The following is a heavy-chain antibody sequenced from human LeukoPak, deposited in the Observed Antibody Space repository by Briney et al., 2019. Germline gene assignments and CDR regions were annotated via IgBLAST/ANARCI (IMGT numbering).Heavy chain of an antibody. CDR2: ISSSSSTI. Sequence: GGSLRLACAAYGFTFSSYSMNWDRQAPGKGLEWVSYISSSSSTIYYADSVKGRFTTSRDNAKNSLYLQMNSLRAEDTAVYYCARDRGSYIPDAFDIWGQGTMVTVSS. V-gene: IGHV3-48*01. CDR1: GFTFSSYS. CDR3: ARDRGSYIPDAFDI. J-gene: IGHJ3*02. D-gene: IGHD1-26*01.